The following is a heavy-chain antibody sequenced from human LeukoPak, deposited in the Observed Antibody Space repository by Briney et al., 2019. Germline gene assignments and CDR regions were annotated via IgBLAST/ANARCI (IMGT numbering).Heavy chain of an antibody. J-gene: IGHJ4*02. D-gene: IGHD4-23*01. CDR1: GFTFSNYA. Sequence: GGSLRLSCAASGFTFSNYALSWVRQAPGKGLEWVSVISGSGDSTYYADSVKGRFTISRDNSKNTLYLQMNSLRAEDTAVYYCLSTVVTQVYWGQGTLVTVSS. CDR2: ISGSGDST. CDR3: LSTVVTQVY. V-gene: IGHV3-23*01.